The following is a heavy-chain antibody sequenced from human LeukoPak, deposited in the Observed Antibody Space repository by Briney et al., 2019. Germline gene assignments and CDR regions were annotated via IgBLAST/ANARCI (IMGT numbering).Heavy chain of an antibody. CDR2: ISAYNGHT. V-gene: IGHV1-18*01. Sequence: ASVKVSCKASGYTFINSGISWVRQAPGQGLEWMGWISAYNGHTNYAQKFQGRVTMTTDTSTSTAYMELRSLRSDDTAVFYCARVSSFYVDYWGQGTLVTVPS. J-gene: IGHJ4*02. CDR1: GYTFINSG. CDR3: ARVSSFYVDY.